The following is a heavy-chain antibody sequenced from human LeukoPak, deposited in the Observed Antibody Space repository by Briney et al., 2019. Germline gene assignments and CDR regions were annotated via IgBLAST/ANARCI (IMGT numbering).Heavy chain of an antibody. D-gene: IGHD6-19*01. CDR1: GFTFSSYA. CDR3: AKGSGLDV. CDR2: NTSGGNK. V-gene: IGHV3-23*01. J-gene: IGHJ4*02. Sequence: GGSLRLSCAASGFTFSSYAMTWVRQAPGKGLEWVSVNTSGGNKDYADPVKGGFTISRDNSKNTLYLQMDSPRAEDTAVYYCAKGSGLDVWGQGTLVTVSS.